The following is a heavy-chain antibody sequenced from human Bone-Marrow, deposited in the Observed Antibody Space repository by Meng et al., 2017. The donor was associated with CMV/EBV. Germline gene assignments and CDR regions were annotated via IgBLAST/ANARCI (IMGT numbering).Heavy chain of an antibody. CDR2: ISTYNGNT. J-gene: IGHJ4*02. CDR3: ARDPQFWSGSYSDY. V-gene: IGHV1-18*01. D-gene: IGHD3-3*01. Sequence: APVKVSCKAFGYTFTSYGINWVRQAPGQGLEWMGWISTYNGNTNYAQNLQGRVTMTTDTSTRIAYMELRSLRSDDTAVYYCARDPQFWSGSYSDYWGQGTLVTVSS. CDR1: GYTFTSYG.